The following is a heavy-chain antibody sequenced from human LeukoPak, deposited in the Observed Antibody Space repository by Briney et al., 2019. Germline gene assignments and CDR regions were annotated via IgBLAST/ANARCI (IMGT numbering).Heavy chain of an antibody. Sequence: PSETLSLTCTVSGGSISSSSYYWGWIRQPPGKGLEWIGSIYYSGSTYYNPSLKSRVTISVDTSKNQFSLKLSSVTAADTAVYYCARDSQAGRTYYGNPRFDYWGQGTLVTVSS. CDR3: ARDSQAGRTYYGNPRFDY. J-gene: IGHJ4*02. D-gene: IGHD3-10*01. CDR1: GGSISSSSYY. V-gene: IGHV4-39*07. CDR2: IYYSGST.